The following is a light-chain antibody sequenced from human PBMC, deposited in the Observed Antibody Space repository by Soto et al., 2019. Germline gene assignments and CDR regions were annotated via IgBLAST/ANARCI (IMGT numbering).Light chain of an antibody. J-gene: IGLJ1*01. V-gene: IGLV2-14*01. CDR3: ASFRRATIPV. CDR1: RSDIGDSNF. Sequence: QSVLTQPASVSGSPGQSVTISCTGPRSDIGDSNFISWYQHSPGKAPRLLIYEVNNRPSGVSKRFSGSKAGNTASLTISGPLDDDEADYFCASFRRATIPVFASGTKVIVL. CDR2: EVN.